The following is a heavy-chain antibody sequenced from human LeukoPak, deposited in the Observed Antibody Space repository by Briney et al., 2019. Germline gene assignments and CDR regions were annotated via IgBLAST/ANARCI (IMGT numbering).Heavy chain of an antibody. CDR3: VTYYSDSSGYYHDY. CDR2: TRNKANSYTT. V-gene: IGHV3-72*01. CDR1: GFSFSDQY. J-gene: IGHJ4*02. Sequence: GGSLRLSCAASGFSFSDQYMDWVRQAPGKGLEWVGLTRNKANSYTTEYAASAKGRFTISRDDSRNSLFLQMNSLKTEDTAVYYCVTYYSDSSGYYHDYWGQGTLVTVSS. D-gene: IGHD3-22*01.